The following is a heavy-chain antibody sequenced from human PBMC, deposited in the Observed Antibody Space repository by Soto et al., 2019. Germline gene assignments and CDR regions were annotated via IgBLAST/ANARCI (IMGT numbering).Heavy chain of an antibody. V-gene: IGHV3-74*01. CDR2: INSDGSST. CDR1: GFTFSSYW. CDR3: TRSGSSPYYYGMDV. J-gene: IGHJ6*02. D-gene: IGHD6-6*01. Sequence: EVQLVESGGGLVQPGGSLRLSCAAYGFTFSSYWMHWVRQAPGKGLVWVSRINSDGSSTNYADSVKGRFTISRDNARNTLFLQMDTLRAEDTAVYYCTRSGSSPYYYGMDVWGQGTTVTVSS.